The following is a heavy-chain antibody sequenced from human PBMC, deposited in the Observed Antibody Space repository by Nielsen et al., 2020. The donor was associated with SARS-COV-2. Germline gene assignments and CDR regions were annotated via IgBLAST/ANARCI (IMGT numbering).Heavy chain of an antibody. CDR2: ISGYNGDT. J-gene: IGHJ6*03. D-gene: IGHD2-2*01. CDR3: ARDPSIVVVPAAMSYYYYYMDV. CDR1: GYTFTNYG. Sequence: ASVKVSCKASGYTFTNYGISWVRQAPGQGLEWMGWISGYNGDTNYAQKFQGRVTMTTDTSTSTAYMELRSLRSDDTAVYYCARDPSIVVVPAAMSYYYYYMDVWGKGTTVTVSS. V-gene: IGHV1-18*04.